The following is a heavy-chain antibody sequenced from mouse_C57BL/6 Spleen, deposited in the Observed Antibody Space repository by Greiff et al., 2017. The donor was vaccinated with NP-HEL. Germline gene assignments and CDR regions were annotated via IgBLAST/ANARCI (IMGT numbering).Heavy chain of an antibody. V-gene: IGHV3-1*01. CDR1: GYSITSGYD. Sequence: EVQVVESGPGMVKPSQSLSLTCTVTGYSITSGYDWHWIRHFPGNKLEWMGYISYSGSTNYNPSLKSRISITHDTSKNHFFLKLNSVTTEDTATYYCVRGRSYGYWYFDVWGTGTTVTVSS. CDR3: VRGRSYGYWYFDV. J-gene: IGHJ1*03. D-gene: IGHD1-1*02. CDR2: ISYSGST.